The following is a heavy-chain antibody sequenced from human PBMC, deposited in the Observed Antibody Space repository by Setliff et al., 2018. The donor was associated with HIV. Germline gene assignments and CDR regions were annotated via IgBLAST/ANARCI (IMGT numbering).Heavy chain of an antibody. V-gene: IGHV4-39*07. D-gene: IGHD6-13*01. CDR1: GGSISSNNYY. J-gene: IGHJ5*02. CDR2: IDASANT. Sequence: PSETLSLTCTVSGGSISSNNYYWGWIRQSPGKGLEWIGCIDASANTYYIPSLKSRATISIDTSKNQLSLKLRSVTAADTAVYYCARIGSGWSVGWFDPWGQGTLVT. CDR3: ARIGSGWSVGWFDP.